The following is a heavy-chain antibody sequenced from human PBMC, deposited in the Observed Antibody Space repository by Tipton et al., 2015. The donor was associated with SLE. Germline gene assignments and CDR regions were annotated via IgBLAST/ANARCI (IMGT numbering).Heavy chain of an antibody. J-gene: IGHJ3*02. CDR2: IKQDGSEK. V-gene: IGHV3-7*01. Sequence: SLRLSCAASGFTFSSYWMSWVRQAPGKGLEWVANIKQDGSEKYYVDSVKGRFTISRDNSKNTLYLQMGSLRAEDMAVYYCATLGGSGLGSGAFDIWGQGTMVTVSS. CDR3: ATLGGSGLGSGAFDI. D-gene: IGHD3-22*01. CDR1: GFTFSSYW.